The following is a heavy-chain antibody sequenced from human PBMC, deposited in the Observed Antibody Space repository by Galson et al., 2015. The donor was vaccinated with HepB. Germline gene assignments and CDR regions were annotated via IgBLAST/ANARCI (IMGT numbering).Heavy chain of an antibody. J-gene: IGHJ4*02. Sequence: SVKVSCKASGYTFDSYGITWVRQAPGQGLEWMGWINAYNGNTDNAQSLQGRVTMTTDTSTSTAYMEVRSLRSDDTAVYYCARSRLVYGSGTYYYFDYWGQGTLVTVSS. V-gene: IGHV1-18*01. CDR2: INAYNGNT. CDR3: ARSRLVYGSGTYYYFDY. CDR1: GYTFDSYG. D-gene: IGHD3-10*01.